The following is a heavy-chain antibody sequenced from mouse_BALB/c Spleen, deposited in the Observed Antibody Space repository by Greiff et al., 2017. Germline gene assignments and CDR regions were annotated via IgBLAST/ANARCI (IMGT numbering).Heavy chain of an antibody. CDR3: ARLPYSWGMDY. V-gene: IGHV5-12-2*01. D-gene: IGHD3-1*01. CDR1: GFTFSSYT. CDR2: ISNGGGST. Sequence: EVQVVESGGGLVQPGGSLKLSCAASGFTFSSYTMSWVRQTPEKRLEWVAYISNGGGSTYYPDTVKGRFTITRDKAKNTHYLQMSSLKSEDTAMYDCARLPYSWGMDYWGQGTSVTVSS. J-gene: IGHJ4*01.